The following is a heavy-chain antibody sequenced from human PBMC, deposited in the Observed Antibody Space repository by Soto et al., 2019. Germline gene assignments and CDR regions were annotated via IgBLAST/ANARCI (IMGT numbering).Heavy chain of an antibody. CDR1: GGSISSYY. V-gene: IGHV4-59*08. Sequence: SETLSLTCTVSGGSISSYYWSWIRQPPGKGLEWIGYIYYSGSTNYNPSLKSRVTISVDTSKNQLSLKLSSVTAADTAVYYCARQSIVVVPAGGFDPWGQGTLVTVSS. CDR2: IYYSGST. D-gene: IGHD2-2*01. CDR3: ARQSIVVVPAGGFDP. J-gene: IGHJ5*02.